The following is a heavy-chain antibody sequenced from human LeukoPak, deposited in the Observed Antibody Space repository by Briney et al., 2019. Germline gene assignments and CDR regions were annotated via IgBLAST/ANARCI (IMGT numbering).Heavy chain of an antibody. CDR1: GFTLSSYG. D-gene: IGHD6-19*01. CDR2: ISYDGSNK. CDR3: AEVAVAGTDRGDY. V-gene: IGHV3-30*03. J-gene: IGHJ4*02. Sequence: GGSLRLSCAASGFTLSSYGMHWVRQAPSKGLEWVAVISYDGSNKYYADSVKGRFTISRDNSKNTLYLQMNSLRAEDTAVYYCAEVAVAGTDRGDYWGQGTLVTVSS.